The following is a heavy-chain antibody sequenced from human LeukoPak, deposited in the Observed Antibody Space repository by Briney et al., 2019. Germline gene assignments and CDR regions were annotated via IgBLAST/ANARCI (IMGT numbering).Heavy chain of an antibody. V-gene: IGHV3-53*01. D-gene: IGHD4/OR15-4a*01. Sequence: PGGSLRLSCAASGFTVSSKYMSWVRQAPGKGLEWISVIYSGGSTAYADSVKGRFTISRDNSKNTLYLQLDSLRVEDTAVFYCARDPGGAKFDYWGQGTLVTVSS. CDR1: GFTVSSKY. CDR3: ARDPGGAKFDY. CDR2: IYSGGST. J-gene: IGHJ4*02.